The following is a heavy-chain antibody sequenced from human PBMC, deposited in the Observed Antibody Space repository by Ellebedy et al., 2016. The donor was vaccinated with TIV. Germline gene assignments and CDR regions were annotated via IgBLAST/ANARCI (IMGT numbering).Heavy chain of an antibody. Sequence: SVKVSCKASGGTFSYYTISWVRQAPGQGLEWMGRLNPILAIATYAEKFQGRLTITAAKSTSTDYMELSSLRSEDTAVYYCAADYGDYVLEDWGQGTLITVSS. CDR3: AADYGDYVLED. J-gene: IGHJ4*02. V-gene: IGHV1-69*02. D-gene: IGHD4-17*01. CDR2: LNPILAIA. CDR1: GGTFSYYT.